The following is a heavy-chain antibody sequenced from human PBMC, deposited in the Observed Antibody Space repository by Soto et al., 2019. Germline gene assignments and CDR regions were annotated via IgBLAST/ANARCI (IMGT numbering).Heavy chain of an antibody. Sequence: SVKVSCKASGGTFSSYAISWVRQAPGQGLEWMGGIIPIFGTANYAQKFQGRVTITADESTSTAYMELSSLRSEDTTVYYCARVFVFDCTNGVCHGMDVWGQGTTVTVSS. D-gene: IGHD2-8*01. J-gene: IGHJ6*02. CDR3: ARVFVFDCTNGVCHGMDV. V-gene: IGHV1-69*13. CDR2: IIPIFGTA. CDR1: GGTFSSYA.